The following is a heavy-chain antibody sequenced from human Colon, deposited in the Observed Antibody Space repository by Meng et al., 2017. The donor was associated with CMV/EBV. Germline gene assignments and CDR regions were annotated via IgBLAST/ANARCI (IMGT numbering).Heavy chain of an antibody. V-gene: IGHV6-1*01. Sequence: HSAPRLREPPHTLLITCSTTGDSVSSDSAAWNWIRQSPSRGLEWLGRTYYRSQWYFDYEVSLIGRITINADTSKNEFSLQLRSVTPDDTAVYYCARGWELGSWGQGTLVTVSS. CDR1: GDSVSSDSAA. CDR2: TYYRSQWYF. J-gene: IGHJ4*02. D-gene: IGHD1-26*01. CDR3: ARGWELGS.